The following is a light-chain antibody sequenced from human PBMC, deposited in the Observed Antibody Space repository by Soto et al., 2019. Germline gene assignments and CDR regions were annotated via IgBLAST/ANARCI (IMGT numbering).Light chain of an antibody. CDR2: SAS. CDR3: LQAYCSPPYT. J-gene: IGKJ2*01. CDR1: QTIRSD. V-gene: IGKV1-39*01. Sequence: DIQMTQSPSSLSASVGDRVTITCRASQTIRSDLSWYQQNAGKAPKLLIYSASTLQTGVPSSFSGSGSGTEFTLTISSLRSEDVATYYCLQAYCSPPYTFGQGTKLESK.